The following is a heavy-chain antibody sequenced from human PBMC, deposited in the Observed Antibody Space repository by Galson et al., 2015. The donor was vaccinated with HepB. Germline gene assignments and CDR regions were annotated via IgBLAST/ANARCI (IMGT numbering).Heavy chain of an antibody. CDR2: MSPYNGNT. V-gene: IGHV1-18*04. CDR1: GYTFTSYG. D-gene: IGHD5-18*01. CDR3: ARGLDRGYWYGCGGY. J-gene: IGHJ4*02. Sequence: SVKVSCKASGYTFTSYGINWVRQATGQGLEWMGWMSPYNGNTNYAQKFQGRVTMTTDTSTSTAYMEVRSLRSEDTAVYYCARGLDRGYWYGCGGYWGQGTLCSVSS.